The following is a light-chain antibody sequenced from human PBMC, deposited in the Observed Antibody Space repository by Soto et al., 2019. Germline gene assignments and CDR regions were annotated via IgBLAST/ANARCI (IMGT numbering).Light chain of an antibody. Sequence: QLVLTQSPSSSASLGASVRLTCTLSSGHSSYAIAWHQKQPGKGPLYLMDLKYDGSHTTGARIPDRFPGSSSGAERSLIIASLQSEYEADYYLQPWGTGFQVFGGGTNLTVL. CDR2: LKYDGSH. CDR3: QPWGTGFQV. V-gene: IGLV4-69*01. CDR1: SGHSSYA. J-gene: IGLJ2*01.